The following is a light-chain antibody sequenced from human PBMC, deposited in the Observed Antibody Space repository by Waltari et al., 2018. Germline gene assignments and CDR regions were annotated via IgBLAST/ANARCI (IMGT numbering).Light chain of an antibody. CDR3: QQYYDSPLT. Sequence: DIVMTQSPDSLAVSLGERATINCKSRESVLFSSRNKNHLAWYQQNPGHPPKLLLYWASTRESGVPDRFSGSGSGTDFTLTISSLQAEDVAIYYCQQYYDSPLTFGGGTKVEIK. CDR2: WAS. J-gene: IGKJ4*01. V-gene: IGKV4-1*01. CDR1: ESVLFSSRNKNH.